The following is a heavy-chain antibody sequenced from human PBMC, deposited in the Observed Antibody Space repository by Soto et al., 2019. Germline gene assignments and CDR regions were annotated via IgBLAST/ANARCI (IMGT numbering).Heavy chain of an antibody. CDR3: ARHDYGYYFDY. J-gene: IGHJ4*02. D-gene: IGHD4-17*01. CDR1: GDYISSGAYY. V-gene: IGHV4-31*03. CDR2: IHYSGST. Sequence: QVQLQESGPGMVKPSQTLSLTCSVSGDYISSGAYYWSWIRQHPGKGLEWIGYIHYSGSTYYNPSLRGRLSMSVDTSENQFSLRLTSVTAADTAVYYCARHDYGYYFDYWGQGTLVTVSS.